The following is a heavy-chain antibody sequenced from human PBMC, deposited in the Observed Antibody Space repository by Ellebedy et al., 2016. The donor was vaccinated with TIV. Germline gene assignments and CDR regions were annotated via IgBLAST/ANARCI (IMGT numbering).Heavy chain of an antibody. J-gene: IGHJ5*02. CDR2: INPSRGST. D-gene: IGHD4-17*01. CDR3: ARDGAPLPPIGDNGNWFDP. V-gene: IGHV1-46*01. CDR1: GYTFTRYF. Sequence: ASVKVSXXSSGYTFTRYFIHWVRQAPGQGLEWMGIINPSRGSTNYAPKFQGRVTMTRDTSTRTVYPEVTSLKSEDTAVYYCARDGAPLPPIGDNGNWFDPWGQGSLITVSS.